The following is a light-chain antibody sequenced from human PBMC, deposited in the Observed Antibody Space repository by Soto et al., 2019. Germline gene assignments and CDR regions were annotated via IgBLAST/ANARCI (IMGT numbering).Light chain of an antibody. V-gene: IGLV2-14*01. CDR3: SSKSSGSTPML. CDR2: KVS. J-gene: IGLJ3*02. CDR1: SSDVGGYNY. Sequence: QSVLTQPASVSGSPGQSITISCTGTSSDVGGYNYVSWYQQYPGRVPKLLIYKVSDRPSGISNRFSGSKSGNTASLTISGLQAEDESLYYCSSKSSGSTPMLFGGGTKVTVL.